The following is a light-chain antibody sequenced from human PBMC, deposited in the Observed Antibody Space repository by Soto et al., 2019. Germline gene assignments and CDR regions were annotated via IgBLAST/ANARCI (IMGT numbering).Light chain of an antibody. V-gene: IGLV1-44*01. CDR2: SNN. CDR3: AAWDDSLNGYV. J-gene: IGLJ1*01. CDR1: SSNIGSNT. Sequence: QSALTQPPSASGTPGQRVTISCSGSSSNIGSNTVNWYQQLPGTAPKLLIYSNNQRHSGVPDRFSGSKSGTSASLAISGLQSEDEADYYCAAWDDSLNGYVFGTGTKVTVL.